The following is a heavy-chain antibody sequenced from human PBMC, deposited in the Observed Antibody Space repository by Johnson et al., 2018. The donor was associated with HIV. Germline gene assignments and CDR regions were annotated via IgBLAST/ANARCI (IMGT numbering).Heavy chain of an antibody. CDR3: ALNWGAEGAFDI. V-gene: IGHV3-73*01. CDR2: IRSKGNSYAT. Sequence: VQLVESGGGLVQPGKSLKVACAASGFTFSGSALHWIRQASGRGLEWVGLIRSKGNSYATAYAASVKGRFTISRDDSHNTAYLQMNSLTTEDTATYYCALNWGAEGAFDIWGQGTMVTVSS. J-gene: IGHJ3*02. CDR1: GFTFSGSA. D-gene: IGHD7-27*01.